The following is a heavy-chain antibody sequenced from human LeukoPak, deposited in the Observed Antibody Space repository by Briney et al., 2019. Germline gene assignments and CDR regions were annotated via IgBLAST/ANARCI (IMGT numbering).Heavy chain of an antibody. Sequence: SETLSLTCTVSGGSISISSYYWGWIRQPPGKGLEWIGSIYYSESPYYNPSLKSQVTISVDTSQNQFSLKLSSVTAADTAVYYCARQNLELRPEAAFDIWGQGTMVSVSS. CDR2: IYYSESP. D-gene: IGHD1-7*01. J-gene: IGHJ3*02. CDR1: GGSISISSYY. V-gene: IGHV4-39*01. CDR3: ARQNLELRPEAAFDI.